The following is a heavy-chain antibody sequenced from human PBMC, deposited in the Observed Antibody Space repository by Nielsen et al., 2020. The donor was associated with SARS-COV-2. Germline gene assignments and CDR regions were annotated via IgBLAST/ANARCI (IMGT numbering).Heavy chain of an antibody. Sequence: TLSLTCTVSGGSISSGGYYWSWIRHHPGKGLEWIGYIYFSGRTCYNPSLKSRVTISVDTSKIQFSLSLRSVTAADTAVYYCARESSGYDHYNYGMDVWGQGTTVTVSS. CDR2: IYFSGRT. V-gene: IGHV4-31*03. J-gene: IGHJ6*02. CDR1: GGSISSGGYY. CDR3: ARESSGYDHYNYGMDV. D-gene: IGHD5-12*01.